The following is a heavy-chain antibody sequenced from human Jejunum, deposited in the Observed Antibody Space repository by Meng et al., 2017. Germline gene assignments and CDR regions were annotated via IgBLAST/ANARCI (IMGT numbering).Heavy chain of an antibody. CDR2: IYHSGTT. J-gene: IGHJ4*02. CDR3: ATRTRDSFDY. V-gene: IGHV4-4*02. CDR1: GGSITGTNW. Sequence: GEPQESGPGLVSPSGTLSLTCAVSGGSITGTNWWTWVRQAPGKGLVWIGEIYHSGTTNYNPSLKSRVAISADKSKNQFSLNLYSLSAADTAVYYCATRTRDSFDYWGQGSLVTVAS. D-gene: IGHD1-7*01.